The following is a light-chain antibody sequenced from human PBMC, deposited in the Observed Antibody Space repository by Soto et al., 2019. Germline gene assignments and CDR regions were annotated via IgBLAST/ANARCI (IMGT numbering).Light chain of an antibody. CDR3: QQYYSTPLT. J-gene: IGKJ4*01. CDR2: WAS. CDR1: QSVLYSSNNQNY. Sequence: DIVMTQSPDSLAVSLGERATINCKSSQSVLYSSNNQNYLAWLQQRPGQPPKLLIYWASTRESGVPDRFSGSGSGTDFTLTISSLQAEDVAVYYCQQYYSTPLTFGGGTKVEIK. V-gene: IGKV4-1*01.